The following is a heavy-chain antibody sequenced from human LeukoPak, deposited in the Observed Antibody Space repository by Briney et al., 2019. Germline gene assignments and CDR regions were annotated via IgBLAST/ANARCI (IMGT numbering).Heavy chain of an antibody. J-gene: IGHJ6*03. Sequence: SETLSLTCAVYGGSFSGYYWCWIRQPPGKGLEWIGEINHSGSTNYNPSLKSRVTISVDTSKNQFSLKLSSVTAADTAVYYCARGGGRVVVIGYYYMDVWGKGTTVTVSS. CDR1: GGSFSGYY. D-gene: IGHD3-22*01. CDR3: ARGGGRVVVIGYYYMDV. V-gene: IGHV4-34*01. CDR2: INHSGST.